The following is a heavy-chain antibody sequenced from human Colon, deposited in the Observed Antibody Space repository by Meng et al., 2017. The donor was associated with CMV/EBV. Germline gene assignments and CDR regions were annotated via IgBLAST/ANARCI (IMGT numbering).Heavy chain of an antibody. CDR3: AKDISPVGGTTGYHGMDV. J-gene: IGHJ6*02. CDR2: ITWNSGRT. Sequence: SLKISCAASGFTFDDYAMHWVRQAPGKGLEWVSSITWNSGRTGYVDSVEGRFTISRDNAKNSLYLQMNGLRAEDTAWYYCAKDISPVGGTTGYHGMDVWGQGTPVTVSS. D-gene: IGHD1-7*01. CDR1: GFTFDDYA. V-gene: IGHV3-9*01.